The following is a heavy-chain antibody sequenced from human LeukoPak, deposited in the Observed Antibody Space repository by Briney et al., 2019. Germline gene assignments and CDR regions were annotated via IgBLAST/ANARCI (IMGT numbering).Heavy chain of an antibody. Sequence: SQTLSLTCTVPGGSISSGHSYWSWIRQPPGKGLEWIGYIYYSGSTYYNPSLKSRVTISVDTSKNQFSLKLSSVTAADTAVYYCARVVVVVPAARSEVWYFHLWGRGTLVTVSS. D-gene: IGHD2-2*01. CDR2: IYYSGST. CDR1: GGSISSGHSY. V-gene: IGHV4-30-4*01. J-gene: IGHJ2*01. CDR3: ARVVVVVPAARSEVWYFHL.